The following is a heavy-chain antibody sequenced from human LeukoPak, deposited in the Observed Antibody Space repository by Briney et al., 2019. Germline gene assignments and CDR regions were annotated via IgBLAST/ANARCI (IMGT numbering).Heavy chain of an antibody. CDR1: GLTFSTYS. J-gene: IGHJ4*02. D-gene: IGHD2-2*01. CDR2: ISSSSSTK. Sequence: SGGSLRLSCAASGLTFSTYSMNWVRQAPGKGLEWVSYISSSSSTKYYADSVKGRFTISRDDAKNSLYLQMNSLRAEDTAVYYCAKDWYSTSSYYWGQGTLVTVPS. V-gene: IGHV3-48*01. CDR3: AKDWYSTSSYY.